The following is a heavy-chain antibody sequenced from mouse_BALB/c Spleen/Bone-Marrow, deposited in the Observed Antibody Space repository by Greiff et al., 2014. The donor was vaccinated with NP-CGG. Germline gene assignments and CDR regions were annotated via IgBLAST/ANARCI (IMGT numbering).Heavy chain of an antibody. J-gene: IGHJ4*01. CDR3: ARDEDYAMDY. Sequence: EVQLVESGGGLVQPGGSRKLSCAASGFTFSSFGMHWVRQAPEKGLEWVAYISSGSSTIYYADTVKGRFTISGDNPKNTLFLQMTSLRSEDTAMYYCARDEDYAMDYWGQGTSVTVSS. CDR1: GFTFSSFG. V-gene: IGHV5-17*02. CDR2: ISSGSSTI.